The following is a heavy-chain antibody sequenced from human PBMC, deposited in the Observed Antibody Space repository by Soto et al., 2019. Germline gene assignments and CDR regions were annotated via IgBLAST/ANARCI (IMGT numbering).Heavy chain of an antibody. CDR3: ARVMNPDYYFSN. CDR1: GFTFSSYE. CDR2: ISSSGSTI. Sequence: GGSLRLSCAASGFTFSSYEMNWVRQAPGKGLGWVSYISSSGSTIYYADSVKGRFTISRDNAKNSLYLQMNSLRAEDTPVYYCARVMNPDYYFSNWGQGTLVTVSS. D-gene: IGHD3-3*01. J-gene: IGHJ4*02. V-gene: IGHV3-48*03.